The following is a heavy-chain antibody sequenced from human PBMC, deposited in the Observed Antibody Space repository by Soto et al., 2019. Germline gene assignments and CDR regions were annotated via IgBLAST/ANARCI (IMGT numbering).Heavy chain of an antibody. CDR3: ARDALELPLGGAFDI. CDR2: IYYSGST. J-gene: IGHJ3*02. Sequence: SETLSLTCTVSGGSISSGDYYWSWIRQPPGKGLEWIGYIYYSGSTYYNPSLKSRVTISVDTSKNQFSLKLSSVTAADTAVYYCARDALELPLGGAFDIWGQGTMVTVSS. D-gene: IGHD1-7*01. CDR1: GGSISSGDYY. V-gene: IGHV4-30-4*01.